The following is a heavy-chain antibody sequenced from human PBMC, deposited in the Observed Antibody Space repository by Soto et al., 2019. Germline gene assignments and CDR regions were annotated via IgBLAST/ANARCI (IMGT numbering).Heavy chain of an antibody. Sequence: PSETLSLTCAVSGGSISSSNWWSWVRQPPGKGLEWIGEIYHSGSTNYNPSLKSRVTISVDKSKNQFSLKLSSVTAADTAVYYCARGRGRYDILTGYYSRWFDPRGQGTLVTVSS. V-gene: IGHV4-4*02. J-gene: IGHJ5*02. CDR2: IYHSGST. D-gene: IGHD3-9*01. CDR3: ARGRGRYDILTGYYSRWFDP. CDR1: GGSISSSNW.